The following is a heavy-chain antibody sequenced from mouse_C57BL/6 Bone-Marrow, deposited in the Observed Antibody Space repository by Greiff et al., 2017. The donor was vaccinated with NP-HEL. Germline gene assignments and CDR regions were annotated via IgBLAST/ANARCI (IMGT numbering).Heavy chain of an antibody. CDR3: ASLCLRGFAY. CDR1: GFTFSSYA. J-gene: IGHJ3*01. CDR2: ISDGGSYT. Sequence: EVKLVESGGGLVKPGGSLKLSCAASGFTFSSYAMSWVRQTPEQRLEWVATISDGGSYTYYPDNVKGRFTISRDNAKNNLYLQMSHLKSEDTAMYYCASLCLRGFAYWGQGTLVTVSA. D-gene: IGHD1-1*01. V-gene: IGHV5-4*03.